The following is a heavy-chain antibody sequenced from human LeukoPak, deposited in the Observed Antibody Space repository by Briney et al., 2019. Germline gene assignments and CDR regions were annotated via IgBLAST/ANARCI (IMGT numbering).Heavy chain of an antibody. V-gene: IGHV1-69*05. J-gene: IGHJ4*02. CDR2: IIPIFGTA. Sequence: SVKVSCKASGGTFSSYAISWVRQAPGQGLEWMGGIIPIFGTANYAQKFQGRVTITTDESTSTAYMELSSLRSEDTAVYCCASNYGGNSDYWGQGTLVTVSS. D-gene: IGHD4-23*01. CDR3: ASNYGGNSDY. CDR1: GGTFSSYA.